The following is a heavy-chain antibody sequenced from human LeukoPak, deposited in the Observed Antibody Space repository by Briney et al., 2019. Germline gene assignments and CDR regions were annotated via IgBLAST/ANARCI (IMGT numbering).Heavy chain of an antibody. D-gene: IGHD2-15*01. CDR3: ARDLRSKYCSGGSCYTENFDY. CDR1: GFTFRSYS. V-gene: IGHV3-48*01. CDR2: ISSSSTI. J-gene: IGHJ4*02. Sequence: GGSLRLSCAASGFTFRSYSMNWVRQAPGKGLEWVSYISSSSTIYYADSVKGRFTISRDNAKNSLYLQMNSLRAEDTAVYYCARDLRSKYCSGGSCYTENFDYWGQGTLVTVSS.